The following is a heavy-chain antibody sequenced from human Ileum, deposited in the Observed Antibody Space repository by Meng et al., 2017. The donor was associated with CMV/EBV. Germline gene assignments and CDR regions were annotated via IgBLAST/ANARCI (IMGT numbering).Heavy chain of an antibody. J-gene: IGHJ2*01. V-gene: IGHV4-34*01. CDR1: GGSFSVYY. Sequence: QEQGRQGGERLLKPSETRSLTCSVYGGSFSVYYWCWIRQPPGKGMEWVGEISHSGITNYNPSLKSRVTISIDTSKKQFSLKLSSVTAADTAVYYCARSRVYWYFDLWGRGTLVTVSS. CDR2: ISHSGIT. CDR3: ARSRVYWYFDL.